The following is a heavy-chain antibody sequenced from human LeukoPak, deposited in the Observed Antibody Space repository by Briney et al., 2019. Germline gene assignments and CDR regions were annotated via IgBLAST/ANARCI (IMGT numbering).Heavy chain of an antibody. Sequence: VASVKVSRKASGYTFTSYGISWVRQAPGQGLEWMGWISAYNGNTNYAQKLHDRVTMTTDTSTSTAYMELRSLRSDDTAVYYCARGNKYSGRAGWFDPWGQGTLVTVSS. CDR2: ISAYNGNT. V-gene: IGHV1-18*01. J-gene: IGHJ5*02. CDR1: GYTFTSYG. D-gene: IGHD1-26*01. CDR3: ARGNKYSGRAGWFDP.